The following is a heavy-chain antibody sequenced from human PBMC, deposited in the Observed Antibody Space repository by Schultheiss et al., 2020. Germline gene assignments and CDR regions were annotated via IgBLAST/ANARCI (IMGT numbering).Heavy chain of an antibody. CDR3: ASYLKYNWNYYFDY. CDR1: GFTFSSYG. Sequence: GGSLRLSCAASGFTFSSYGMHWVRQAPGKGLEWVAVIWYDGSNKYYADSVKGRFTISRDNAKNSLYLQMNSLRAEDTAVYYCASYLKYNWNYYFDYWGQGTLVTVS. V-gene: IGHV3-33*03. CDR2: IWYDGSNK. J-gene: IGHJ4*02. D-gene: IGHD1-7*01.